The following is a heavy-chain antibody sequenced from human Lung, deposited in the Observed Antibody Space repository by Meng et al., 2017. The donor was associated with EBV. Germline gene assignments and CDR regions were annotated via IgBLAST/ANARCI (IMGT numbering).Heavy chain of an antibody. Sequence: QGQLQESGPGLVNPSGTLSLTCAVSGGSIIIGNWWSWVRQSPGKGLEWIGEIHHSGRTNYNPSLKSRITMSLDKPKNQFSLKLSSVTAADTAVYYCARSYSSGWYTLFDYWGQGTLVTVSS. J-gene: IGHJ4*02. CDR1: GGSIIIGNW. V-gene: IGHV4-4*02. D-gene: IGHD6-19*01. CDR3: ARSYSSGWYTLFDY. CDR2: IHHSGRT.